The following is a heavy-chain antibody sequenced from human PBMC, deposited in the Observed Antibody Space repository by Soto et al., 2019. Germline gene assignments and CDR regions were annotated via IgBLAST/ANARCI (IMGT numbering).Heavy chain of an antibody. CDR2: TRGNNNDI. V-gene: IGHV3-48*02. D-gene: IGHD7-27*01. CDR3: VRDKAWAFGI. J-gene: IGHJ3*02. Sequence: EVQLVESGGGLVQPGGSLRLSCAASGFTLSDYSMNWIRQAPGKGLEWVSYTRGNNNDIYYRDSVKGRVTISRDNAKNSVYLQMSSLRDEDTAVYYCVRDKAWAFGIWGQGTLVTVSS. CDR1: GFTLSDYS.